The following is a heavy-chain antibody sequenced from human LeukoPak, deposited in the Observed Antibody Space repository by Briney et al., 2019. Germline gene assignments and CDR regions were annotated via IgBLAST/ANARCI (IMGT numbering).Heavy chain of an antibody. D-gene: IGHD3-16*01. Sequence: TGESLRLSCSASGFTFSDYDMNWVRQAPGKGLEWVSSISYLSSHVYYGDSVKGRFSISRDNAKNPLYLQMNSLGAEDTAIYYCGRAFPPLRTSSAGDLWGQGILVTVSS. CDR2: ISYLSSHV. J-gene: IGHJ4*02. CDR1: GFTFSDYD. CDR3: GRAFPPLRTSSAGDL. V-gene: IGHV3-21*01.